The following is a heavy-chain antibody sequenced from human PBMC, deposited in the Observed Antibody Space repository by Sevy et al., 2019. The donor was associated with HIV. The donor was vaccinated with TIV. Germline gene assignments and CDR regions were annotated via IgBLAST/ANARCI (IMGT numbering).Heavy chain of an antibody. CDR3: ARAQQVTMLVVIGGLYFDF. V-gene: IGHV3-7*01. J-gene: IGHJ4*02. CDR2: IKQDMSEK. D-gene: IGHD3-22*01. CDR1: GFTFSSYW. Sequence: GGSLRLSCAASGFTFSSYWMTWVRQAPGKGLEWVANIKQDMSEKFYADSVKGRFTISRDNARNSLYLQMESLRAEDTAVYYCARAQQVTMLVVIGGLYFDFWGQGTLVTVSS.